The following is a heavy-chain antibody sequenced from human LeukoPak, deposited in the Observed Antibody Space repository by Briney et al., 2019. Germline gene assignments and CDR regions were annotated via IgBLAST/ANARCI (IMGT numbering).Heavy chain of an antibody. J-gene: IGHJ3*02. Sequence: GGSLRLSCAASGFTVSSQFMSWVRQAPGKGLEWGSVIYSGGSTYYADPVKGRFTISRDNSKNTLYLQMNSLRDEDTAVYYCARPQPRPLGAFDIWGQGTMVTVSS. CDR3: ARPQPRPLGAFDI. V-gene: IGHV3-66*02. CDR1: GFTVSSQF. D-gene: IGHD2-2*01. CDR2: IYSGGST.